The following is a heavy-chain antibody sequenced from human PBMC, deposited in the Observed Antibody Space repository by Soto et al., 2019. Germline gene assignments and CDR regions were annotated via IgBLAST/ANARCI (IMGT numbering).Heavy chain of an antibody. Sequence: EVQLVESGGGLVQPDRSLRLSCAASGFTFDDYAMHWVRQGPGKGLEWVSGISWNSGGIGYADSVKGRFTISRDNAKNYLYLQMDMLRPEDTAFYYCAKSPHDILIGSAFDYWGQGTLVTVSS. V-gene: IGHV3-9*01. CDR1: GFTFDDYA. CDR3: AKSPHDILIGSAFDY. D-gene: IGHD3-9*01. J-gene: IGHJ4*02. CDR2: ISWNSGGI.